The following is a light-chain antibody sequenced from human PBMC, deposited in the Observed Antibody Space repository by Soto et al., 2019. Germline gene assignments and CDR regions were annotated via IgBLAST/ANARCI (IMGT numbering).Light chain of an antibody. Sequence: QSVLTQPRSVSGSPGQSVTISCTGTSSDVGGYNYVSWYQQHPGKAPKLMIYDVSERPSGVPDRFSGSKSGNTASLTISGLQAEDEADYYCSSYAGSYTFVFGTGTKLTVL. CDR3: SSYAGSYTFV. J-gene: IGLJ1*01. V-gene: IGLV2-11*01. CDR1: SSDVGGYNY. CDR2: DVS.